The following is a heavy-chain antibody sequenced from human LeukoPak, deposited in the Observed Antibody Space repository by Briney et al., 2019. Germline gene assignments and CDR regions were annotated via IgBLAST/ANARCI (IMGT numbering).Heavy chain of an antibody. D-gene: IGHD6-13*01. CDR1: GGSISSGGYY. CDR3: ARVLRVSSSSSFDY. J-gene: IGHJ4*02. V-gene: IGHV4-31*03. Sequence: PPETLSLTCTVSGGSISSGGYYWSWIRQHPGKGLEWIGYIYYSGSTYYNPSLKSRVTISVDTSKNQFSLKLSSVTAADTALYYCARVLRVSSSSSFDYWGQGTLVTVSS. CDR2: IYYSGST.